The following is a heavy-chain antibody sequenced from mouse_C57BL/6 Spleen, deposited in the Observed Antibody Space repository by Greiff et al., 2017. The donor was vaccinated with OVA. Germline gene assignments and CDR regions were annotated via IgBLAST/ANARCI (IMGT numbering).Heavy chain of an antibody. Sequence: EVQGVESGPELVKPGASVKISCKASGYSFTGYYMHWVKQSSEKSLEWIGEINPSTGGTSYTQKVKGKATLTVDKSSSTAYMQLKSLTSEDSAVYYCASQTSNWYFDVWGTGTTVTVSS. CDR2: INPSTGGT. D-gene: IGHD3-2*02. V-gene: IGHV1-43*01. J-gene: IGHJ1*03. CDR1: GYSFTGYY. CDR3: ASQTSNWYFDV.